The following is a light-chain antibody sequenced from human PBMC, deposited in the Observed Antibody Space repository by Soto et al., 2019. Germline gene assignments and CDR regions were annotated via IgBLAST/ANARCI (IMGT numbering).Light chain of an antibody. CDR3: QQYNSYPLT. V-gene: IGKV1-16*02. Sequence: DIQMTQSPSSLSASVGDRVTITCLARQGISTFLAWVQQKPGKAPESLIYAASSLHNGVPSKFSGRGSGTDFTLTISSLQTEDVATYYCQQYNSYPLTFGGETKVEI. CDR2: AAS. CDR1: QGISTF. J-gene: IGKJ4*01.